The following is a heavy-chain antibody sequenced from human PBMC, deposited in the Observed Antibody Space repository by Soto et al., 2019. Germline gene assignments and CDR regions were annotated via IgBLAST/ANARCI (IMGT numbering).Heavy chain of an antibody. Sequence: QVHLVQSGAEVKKPGASVKVSCKAFGYTFTYYNMHWVRQAPGQGLEWMGWINAGNENTRSLQKFQDRVTITSDTSASTAYMELSNLRAEDTAVYYCAREGYSYGSSGYHSALFDFWGQGTLVTVSS. J-gene: IGHJ4*02. CDR3: AREGYSYGSSGYHSALFDF. V-gene: IGHV1-3*01. D-gene: IGHD3-22*01. CDR1: GYTFTYYN. CDR2: INAGNENT.